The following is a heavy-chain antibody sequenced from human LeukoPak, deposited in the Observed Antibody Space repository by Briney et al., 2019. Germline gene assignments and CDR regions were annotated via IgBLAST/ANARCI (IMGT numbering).Heavy chain of an antibody. CDR3: TQSAVTTVTTFPN. Sequence: GGSLRLSCAASGFTFSSYSMNWVRQAPGKGLEWVSSISSSSSYIDYADSVKGRFTISRDNAKNSLYLQMNSPRAEDTAVYFCTQSAVTTVTTFPNWGQGTLVTVSS. V-gene: IGHV3-21*01. D-gene: IGHD4-17*01. J-gene: IGHJ4*02. CDR1: GFTFSSYS. CDR2: ISSSSSYI.